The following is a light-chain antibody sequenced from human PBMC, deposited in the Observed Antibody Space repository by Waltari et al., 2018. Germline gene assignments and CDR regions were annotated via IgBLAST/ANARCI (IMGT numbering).Light chain of an antibody. V-gene: IGLV6-57*04. CDR1: SRRIAPRF. Sequence: FVLTQPHSVSDYPGQSVTIPCTRSSRRIAPRFGQWYQKPPGRAPTTVIYEDNQTPSGVPDRFSGSIDTSSNSASLTISGLRSDDEADYYCQSYDSRIVFGGGTKLTVL. CDR2: EDN. CDR3: QSYDSRIV. J-gene: IGLJ2*01.